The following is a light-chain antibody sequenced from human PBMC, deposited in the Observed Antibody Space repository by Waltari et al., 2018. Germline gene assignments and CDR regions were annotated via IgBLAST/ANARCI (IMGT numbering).Light chain of an antibody. CDR2: WAS. Sequence: DIVMTQSPDSLAVSLGERATTTCNASQSVLYSSNNKNYLAWYQQKPGQPPKLLIYWASTRESGVPDRFSGSGSGTDFTLTISSLQAEDVAVYYCQQYYSTPLTFGGGTKVEIK. CDR3: QQYYSTPLT. V-gene: IGKV4-1*01. CDR1: QSVLYSSNNKNY. J-gene: IGKJ4*01.